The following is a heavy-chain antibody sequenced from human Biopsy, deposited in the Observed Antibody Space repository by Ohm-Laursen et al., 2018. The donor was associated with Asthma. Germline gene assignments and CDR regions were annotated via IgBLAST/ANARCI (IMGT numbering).Heavy chain of an antibody. CDR1: GFTFMTYG. Sequence: SLRLSCTASGFTFMTYGMHWVRQAPGKGLEWISYINGKSNSIEYADSVKGRFTISRDNAKNSLYLQMNSLRAEDTTVYYCARDSYSSGLYDDFESWGQGTLVTVSS. CDR2: INGKSNSI. CDR3: ARDSYSSGLYDDFES. J-gene: IGHJ4*02. V-gene: IGHV3-48*04. D-gene: IGHD6-19*01.